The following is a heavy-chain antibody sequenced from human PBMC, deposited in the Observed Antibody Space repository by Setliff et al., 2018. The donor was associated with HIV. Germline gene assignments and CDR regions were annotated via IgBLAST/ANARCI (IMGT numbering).Heavy chain of an antibody. Sequence: SETLSLTCTVSGSSISSSDFYWNWIRQRPGKALEWIGYIHHSGSSSHNPSLKSRLTTSINASKSQFSLRLSSVTAADTAVYYCASGWVRQSRRFGGVIVLPPFDYWGQGTLVTVSS. D-gene: IGHD3-16*02. CDR1: GSSISSSDFY. V-gene: IGHV4-31*03. J-gene: IGHJ4*02. CDR3: ASGWVRQSRRFGGVIVLPPFDY. CDR2: IHHSGSS.